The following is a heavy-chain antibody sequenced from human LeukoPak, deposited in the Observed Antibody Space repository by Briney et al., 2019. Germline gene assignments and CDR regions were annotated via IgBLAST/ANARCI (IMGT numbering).Heavy chain of an antibody. J-gene: IGHJ6*04. V-gene: IGHV3-48*03. CDR1: GFTFSSYE. CDR3: ARGYSSSLYYYYGMDD. Sequence: GGSLRLSCAASGFTFSSYEMNWVRQAPGKGLEWVSYISSSGSTIYYADSVKGRFTISRDNAKNSLYLQMNSLRAEDTAVYYCARGYSSSLYYYYGMDDWGKGTTVTVSS. D-gene: IGHD6-13*01. CDR2: ISSSGSTI.